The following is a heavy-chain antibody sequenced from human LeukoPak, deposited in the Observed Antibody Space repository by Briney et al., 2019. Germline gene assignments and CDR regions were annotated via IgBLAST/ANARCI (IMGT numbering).Heavy chain of an antibody. CDR1: GGSLSSYY. Sequence: SETLSLTCTVSGGSLSSYYWSWIRQPPGKGLEWIGYIYYSGSTNYNPSLKSRVTISVDMSKNQFSLKLGSVTAADTAVCYCARSRYGGNVDHWGQGTLVTVSS. CDR3: ARSRYGGNVDH. V-gene: IGHV4-59*01. CDR2: IYYSGST. J-gene: IGHJ4*02. D-gene: IGHD4-23*01.